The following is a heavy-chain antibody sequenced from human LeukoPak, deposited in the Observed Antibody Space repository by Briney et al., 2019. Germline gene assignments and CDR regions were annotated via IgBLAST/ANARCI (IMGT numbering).Heavy chain of an antibody. CDR1: GGSFSGYY. D-gene: IGHD5-18*01. CDR2: INHSGST. J-gene: IGHJ4*02. CDR3: ARGRVDTAMGYFDY. V-gene: IGHV4-34*01. Sequence: SSETLSLTCAVYGGSFSGYYWSWIRQPPGKGLEWIGEINHSGSTNYNPSLKSRVTISVDTSKNQFSLKLSSVTAADTAVYYCARGRVDTAMGYFDYWGQGTLVTVSS.